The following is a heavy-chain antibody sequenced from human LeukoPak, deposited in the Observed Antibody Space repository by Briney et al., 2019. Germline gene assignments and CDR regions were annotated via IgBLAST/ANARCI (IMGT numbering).Heavy chain of an antibody. CDR1: GFTFSTSG. CDR3: AKDSSIAAAGRLGFDY. CDR2: IRYDGSDT. J-gene: IGHJ4*02. D-gene: IGHD6-13*01. Sequence: PGGSLRLSCATSGFTFSTSGMHWARQAPGKGLEWVAFIRYDGSDTYYADSVKGRFIISRDNSKSTLYLQMNSLRVEDTAVYYCAKDSSIAAAGRLGFDYWGQGTLVTVSS. V-gene: IGHV3-30*02.